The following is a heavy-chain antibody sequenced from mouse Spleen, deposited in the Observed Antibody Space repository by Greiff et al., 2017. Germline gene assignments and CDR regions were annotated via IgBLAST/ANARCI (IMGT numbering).Heavy chain of an antibody. Sequence: EVKVVESGGGLVQPGESLKLSCESYEYEFPSHDMSWVRKTPEKRLELVAAINSDGGSTYYPDTMERRFIISRDNTKKTLYLQMSSLRSEDTALYYCARHEGNYGWFAYWGQGTLVTVSA. D-gene: IGHD2-1*01. CDR2: INSDGGST. CDR3: ARHEGNYGWFAY. J-gene: IGHJ3*01. V-gene: IGHV5-2*01. CDR1: EYEFPSHD.